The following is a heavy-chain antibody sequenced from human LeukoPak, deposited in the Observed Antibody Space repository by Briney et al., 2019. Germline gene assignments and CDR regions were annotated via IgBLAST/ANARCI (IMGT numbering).Heavy chain of an antibody. Sequence: SETLSLTCTVSGGSISSSNSYWGRIRQPPGKGLEWIGSIYYSGITYYNPSLKSRVTVSVDTSKNQFSLKLSSVTAADTALYYCARGYCSGGSCYYGEAFDIWGQGTMVTVS. CDR1: GGSISSSNSY. V-gene: IGHV4-39*07. CDR3: ARGYCSGGSCYYGEAFDI. CDR2: IYYSGIT. J-gene: IGHJ3*02. D-gene: IGHD2-15*01.